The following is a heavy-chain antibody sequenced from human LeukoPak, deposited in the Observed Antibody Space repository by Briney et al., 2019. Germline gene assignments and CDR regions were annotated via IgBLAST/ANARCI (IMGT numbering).Heavy chain of an antibody. D-gene: IGHD3-22*01. CDR3: VRDISGYYFDY. V-gene: IGHV3-11*05. Sequence: PGGSLRLSCAASGFTFSDYHMTWIRQAPGKGLEWVSYISGSSIYTRYADSVKGRFTISRDNAKNSLYLQMNSLRAEDTALYYCVRDISGYYFDYWGQGTLATVSS. J-gene: IGHJ4*02. CDR2: ISGSSIYT. CDR1: GFTFSDYH.